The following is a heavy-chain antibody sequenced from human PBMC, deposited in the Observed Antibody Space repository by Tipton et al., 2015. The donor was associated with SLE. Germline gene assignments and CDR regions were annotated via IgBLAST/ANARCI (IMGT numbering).Heavy chain of an antibody. J-gene: IGHJ3*02. CDR3: ASDVLGSYSTFDI. V-gene: IGHV1-18*01. Sequence: QLVQSGAEVKKPGASVKVSCKASGHTFSNYDISWVRQAPGQGLEWLGWINTYSGNTNYAQKVQGRVIMTTDTSTSTTYMELRSLGSDDTAMYYCASDVLGSYSTFDIWGQGTMVTVSS. CDR2: INTYSGNT. CDR1: GHTFSNYD. D-gene: IGHD1-26*01.